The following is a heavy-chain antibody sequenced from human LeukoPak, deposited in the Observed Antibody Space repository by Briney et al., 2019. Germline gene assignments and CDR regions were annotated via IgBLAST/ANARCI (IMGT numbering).Heavy chain of an antibody. Sequence: PGGSLRLSCAASGFTFSAYWMNWVRQSPGRGLEWVASIKKDGSEKYYVDSVKGRFTISRDNAKNSLYLRMSNVRTEDTATYYCARAACTGGSCYYAWGRGTLVTVS. V-gene: IGHV3-7*01. CDR2: IKKDGSEK. D-gene: IGHD2-15*01. CDR3: ARAACTGGSCYYA. J-gene: IGHJ5*02. CDR1: GFTFSAYW.